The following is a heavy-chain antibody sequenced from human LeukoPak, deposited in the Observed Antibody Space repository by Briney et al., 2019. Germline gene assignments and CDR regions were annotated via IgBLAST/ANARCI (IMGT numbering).Heavy chain of an antibody. CDR2: ISAYNGNT. J-gene: IGHJ4*02. Sequence: ASVKVSRKASGYTFTSYGISWVRQAPGQGLEWMGWISAYNGNTNYAQKLQGRVTMTTDTSTSTAYMELRSLRSDDTAVYYCARVSYDFWSGYSAYWGQGTLVTVSS. D-gene: IGHD3-3*01. CDR3: ARVSYDFWSGYSAY. V-gene: IGHV1-18*01. CDR1: GYTFTSYG.